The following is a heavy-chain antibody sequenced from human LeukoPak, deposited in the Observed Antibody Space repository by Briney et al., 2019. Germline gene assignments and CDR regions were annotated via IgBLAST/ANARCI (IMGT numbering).Heavy chain of an antibody. Sequence: GGSLRLSCAASGFTFDDYGMSWVRQAPGKRLEWVSGINWNGGSTGYADSVKGRFTISRDNAKNSLYLQMNSLRAEDTALYHCARDKVKGAVYSSPIYGMDVWGQGTTVTVSS. CDR2: INWNGGST. D-gene: IGHD6-13*01. J-gene: IGHJ6*02. CDR1: GFTFDDYG. V-gene: IGHV3-20*01. CDR3: ARDKVKGAVYSSPIYGMDV.